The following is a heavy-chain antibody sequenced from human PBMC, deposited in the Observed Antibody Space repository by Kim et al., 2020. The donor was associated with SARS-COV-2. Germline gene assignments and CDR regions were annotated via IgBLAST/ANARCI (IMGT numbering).Heavy chain of an antibody. Sequence: ASVKVSCKVSGYTLTELSMHWVRQAPGKGLEWMGGFDPEDGETIYAQKFQGRVTMTEDTSTDTAYMELSSLRSEDTAVYYCAIGARIVVVTRNALHSLDYWGQGTLVTVSS. CDR3: AIGARIVVVTRNALHSLDY. J-gene: IGHJ4*02. CDR2: FDPEDGET. CDR1: GYTLTELS. V-gene: IGHV1-24*01. D-gene: IGHD2-21*02.